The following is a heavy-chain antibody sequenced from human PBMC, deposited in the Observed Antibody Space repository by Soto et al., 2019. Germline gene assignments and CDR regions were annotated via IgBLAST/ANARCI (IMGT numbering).Heavy chain of an antibody. J-gene: IGHJ6*02. Sequence: QVQLVQSGDEVKKPGASVKVSCKSSGYTFSMSGISWVRQAPGQGLEWMGWISGYNGKTNYEQKFQYRVTMTTDTSTNMAYMELRRLRSEDTAVYYCAREGPRPYYYYGMDVWGQGTTVTVSS. CDR2: ISGYNGKT. V-gene: IGHV1-18*01. CDR3: AREGPRPYYYYGMDV. CDR1: GYTFSMSG.